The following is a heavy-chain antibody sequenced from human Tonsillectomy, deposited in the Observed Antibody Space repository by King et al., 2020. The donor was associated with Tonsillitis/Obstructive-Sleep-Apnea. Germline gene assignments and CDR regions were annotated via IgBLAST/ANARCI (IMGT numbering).Heavy chain of an antibody. D-gene: IGHD6-13*01. CDR2: IDWEDDK. CDR3: ARIWSAAGTRGSFDP. J-gene: IGHJ5*02. CDR1: GFSLSTSGMC. V-gene: IGHV2-70*01. Sequence: VTLKESGPALVKPTQTLTLTCTFSGFSLSTSGMCVSWIRQPPGKALEWLALIDWEDDKYYSTSLKTRLTISKETSKNQVVLTITNMDPVDTATYYCARIWSAAGTRGSFDPWGQGTLVTVSS.